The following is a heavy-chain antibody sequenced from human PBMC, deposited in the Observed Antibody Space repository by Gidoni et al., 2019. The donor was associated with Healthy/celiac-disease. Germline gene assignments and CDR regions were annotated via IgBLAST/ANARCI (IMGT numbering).Heavy chain of an antibody. CDR2: MSGIGVST. V-gene: IGHV3-23*01. D-gene: IGHD1-26*01. Sequence: EVQLLESGCGLVHPVGSLRLSCAASGFTFSTYAMSWVRQAPGKGLECVSGMSGIGVSTYYADSVKGRFTISRDNSKNTLYLQMNSLRAEDTAVYYCAKPATRGLLEYQHWGQGTLVTVSS. J-gene: IGHJ1*01. CDR1: GFTFSTYA. CDR3: AKPATRGLLEYQH.